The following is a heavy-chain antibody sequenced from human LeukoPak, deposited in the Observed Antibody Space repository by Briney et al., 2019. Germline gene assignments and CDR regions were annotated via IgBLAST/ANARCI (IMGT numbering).Heavy chain of an antibody. CDR1: GFSLSTGGVG. Sequence: SGPTLVKPSQTLTLTCTFSGFSLSTGGVGVGWIRQPPGKALELLALIYWDDDKRYSPSLKSRLTITKDTYKNQVVLTMTNMDPVDTATYYCAHRGGCSGGSCYGDAFDIWGQGTMVTVSS. J-gene: IGHJ3*02. D-gene: IGHD2-15*01. V-gene: IGHV2-5*02. CDR3: AHRGGCSGGSCYGDAFDI. CDR2: IYWDDDK.